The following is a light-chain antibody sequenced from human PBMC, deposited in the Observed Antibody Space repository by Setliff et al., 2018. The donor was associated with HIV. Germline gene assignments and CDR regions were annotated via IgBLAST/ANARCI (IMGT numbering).Light chain of an antibody. V-gene: IGLV2-23*02. Sequence: QSVLTQPASVSGSPGQSITIPCTGTSSDIGGYNSVSWYQQHPDKAPKLMIYDVTKRPSGVSNRFSGSKSGNTASLTISGLQAEDEADHYCCSYADSNTFVFGTGTKVTVL. CDR3: CSYADSNTFV. J-gene: IGLJ1*01. CDR1: SSDIGGYNS. CDR2: DVT.